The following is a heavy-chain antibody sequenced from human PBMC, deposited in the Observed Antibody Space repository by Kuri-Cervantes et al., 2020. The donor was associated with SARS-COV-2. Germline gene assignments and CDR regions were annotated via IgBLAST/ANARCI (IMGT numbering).Heavy chain of an antibody. J-gene: IGHJ1*01. Sequence: GESLKISCAASGFTFSSYALNWVRQAPGKGLEWVSVIGGSGVRTNFADSVKGRFTISRDNYTNALYLQMNSLRAEDTAVYYCAKVGGHREYFQNWGQGALVTVSS. CDR3: AKVGGHREYFQN. CDR2: IGGSGVRT. D-gene: IGHD3-16*01. V-gene: IGHV3-23*01. CDR1: GFTFSSYA.